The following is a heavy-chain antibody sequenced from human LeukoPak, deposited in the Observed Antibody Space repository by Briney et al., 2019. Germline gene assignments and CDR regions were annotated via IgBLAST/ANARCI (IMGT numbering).Heavy chain of an antibody. J-gene: IGHJ5*02. Sequence: ASMMVSCKASGYTFTDYYIHWVRQAPGQGLEWMGWINPNSGETAYAQSFQGRVMMTRHTSITSAYMELSRLRSDDTAVYYCARDHCSSTSCYGALSNWFDPWGQGTLVTVSS. D-gene: IGHD2-2*01. V-gene: IGHV1-2*02. CDR1: GYTFTDYY. CDR3: ARDHCSSTSCYGALSNWFDP. CDR2: INPNSGET.